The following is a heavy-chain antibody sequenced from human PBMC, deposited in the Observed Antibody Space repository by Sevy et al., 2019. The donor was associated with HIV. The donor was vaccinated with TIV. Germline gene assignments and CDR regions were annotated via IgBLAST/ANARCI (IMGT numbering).Heavy chain of an antibody. J-gene: IGHJ3*02. V-gene: IGHV3-21*01. D-gene: IGHD3-22*01. CDR2: ISSGSTYI. CDR3: VRDRGYYYDSSGYNSNDAFDI. CDR1: GFTFSSYS. Sequence: GGSLRLSCAVSGFTFSSYSMDWVRQAPGKGLEWVSSISSGSTYIYYADSVKGRLTNSRDNAKNSTFLQMNSMKAEDTAMDDCVRDRGYYYDSSGYNSNDAFDIWGQGTMVTVSS.